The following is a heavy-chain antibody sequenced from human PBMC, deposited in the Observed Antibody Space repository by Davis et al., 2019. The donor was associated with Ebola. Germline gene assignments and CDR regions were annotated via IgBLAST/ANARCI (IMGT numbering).Heavy chain of an antibody. J-gene: IGHJ6*03. CDR2: IYYSGST. CDR1: GGSISSYY. Sequence: GSLRLSCTVSGGSISSYYWSWIRQSPGKGLEWIGYIYYSGSTNYNPSLKSRVTISVDTSKNQFSLKLRSVTAADTAVYYCARHGYCSGGSCYAYHMDVWGKGTTVTVSS. D-gene: IGHD2-15*01. V-gene: IGHV4-59*08. CDR3: ARHGYCSGGSCYAYHMDV.